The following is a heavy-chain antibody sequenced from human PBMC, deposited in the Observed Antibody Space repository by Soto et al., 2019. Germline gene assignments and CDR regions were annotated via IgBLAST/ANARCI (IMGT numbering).Heavy chain of an antibody. J-gene: IGHJ4*02. CDR3: ARHHGQFSSIAARPPYFDY. CDR1: GCSLSSSSYY. Sequence: SETLSLTCTVSGCSLSSSSYYWGWVRPPPGKGVGGIGSIYYSGSTYYNPSLKSRVTISVDTSKNQFSLKLSSVTAADTAVYYCARHHGQFSSIAARPPYFDYWGQGTLVTVSS. V-gene: IGHV4-39*01. D-gene: IGHD6-6*01. CDR2: IYYSGST.